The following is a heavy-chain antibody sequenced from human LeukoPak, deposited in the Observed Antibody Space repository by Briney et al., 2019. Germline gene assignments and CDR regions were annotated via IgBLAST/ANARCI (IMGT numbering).Heavy chain of an antibody. CDR1: GGSISSYY. CDR3: ARVSGATGGGDAFDI. V-gene: IGHV4-59*01. J-gene: IGHJ3*02. CDR2: IYYSGST. Sequence: SETLSLTCTVSGGSISSYYWSWIRQPPGKGLEWIGYIYYSGSTNYNPSLKSRVTISVDTSKNQFSLKLSSVTAADTAVYYCARVSGATGGGDAFDIWGQGTMVTVSS. D-gene: IGHD1-26*01.